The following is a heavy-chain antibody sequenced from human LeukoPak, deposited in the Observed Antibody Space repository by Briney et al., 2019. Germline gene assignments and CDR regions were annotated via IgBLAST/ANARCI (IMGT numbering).Heavy chain of an antibody. CDR3: ARDRRERRDGYNYWGALEM. V-gene: IGHV3-23*01. CDR1: GFVFRSYA. J-gene: IGHJ3*02. CDR2: ISSSGGST. D-gene: IGHD5-24*01. Sequence: QSGGSLRLSCAASGFVFRSYAMSWVRQAPGKGLEWVSGISSSGGSTYHADSVRGRFTISRDNSKNTLYLQIHSLRAEDTAVYYCARDRRERRDGYNYWGALEMWGQGTMVTVSS.